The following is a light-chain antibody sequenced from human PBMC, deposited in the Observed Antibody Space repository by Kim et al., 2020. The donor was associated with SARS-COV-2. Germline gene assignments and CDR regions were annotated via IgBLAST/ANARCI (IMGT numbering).Light chain of an antibody. CDR1: RDIRND. CDR3: LQHSTYPIT. J-gene: IGKJ5*01. V-gene: IGKV1-17*01. Sequence: ASVGDRVTITYRESRDIRNDFGWYQQNQGRALRRLICGAYSLQSGVPSRFSGSGSGTEFTLTISSVQPEDFATYFCLQHSTYPITFGQGTRLEIK. CDR2: GAY.